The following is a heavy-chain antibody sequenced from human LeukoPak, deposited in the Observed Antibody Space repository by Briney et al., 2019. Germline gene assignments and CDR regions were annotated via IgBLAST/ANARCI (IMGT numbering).Heavy chain of an antibody. J-gene: IGHJ5*02. CDR3: AREVVVVAATVGGPNWFDP. Sequence: GRSLRLSCAASGFTFGSYAMHWVRQAPGKGLEWVAVISYDGSNKYYADSVKGRFTISRDNSKNTLYLQMNSLRAEDTAVYYCAREVVVVAATVGGPNWFDPWGQGTLVTVSS. CDR2: ISYDGSNK. D-gene: IGHD2-15*01. CDR1: GFTFGSYA. V-gene: IGHV3-30-3*01.